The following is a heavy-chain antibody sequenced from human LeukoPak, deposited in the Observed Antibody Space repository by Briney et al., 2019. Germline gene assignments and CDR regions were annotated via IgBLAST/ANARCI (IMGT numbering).Heavy chain of an antibody. CDR3: ARDVLLWFGELGGAFDI. Sequence: GGSLRLSCAASGFTFSSYSMNWVRQAPGKGLEWVSYISSSSSTIYYADSVKGRFTISRDNAKNSLYLQMNSLRAEDTAVYYCARDVLLWFGELGGAFDIWGQGTMVTVSS. CDR1: GFTFSSYS. J-gene: IGHJ3*02. D-gene: IGHD3-10*01. CDR2: ISSSSSTI. V-gene: IGHV3-48*01.